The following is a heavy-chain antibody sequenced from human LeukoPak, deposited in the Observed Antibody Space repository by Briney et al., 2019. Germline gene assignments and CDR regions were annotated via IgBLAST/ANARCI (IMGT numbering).Heavy chain of an antibody. CDR2: IKPDSGDT. CDR3: AKFDQDWGTFDY. V-gene: IGHV1-2*02. CDR1: GYTFTSYG. J-gene: IGHJ4*02. Sequence: ASVKVSCKASGYTFTSYGISWVRQAPGQGLEWMGWIKPDSGDTHYVQKFQGRVTMTRDTSITTAYMELSLRSDDTAVYYCAKFDQDWGTFDYWGQGTVVTVSS. D-gene: IGHD7-27*01.